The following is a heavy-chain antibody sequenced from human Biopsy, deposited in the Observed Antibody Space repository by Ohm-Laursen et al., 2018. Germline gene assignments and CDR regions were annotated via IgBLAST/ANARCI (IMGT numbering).Heavy chain of an antibody. Sequence: SDTLSLTCTVSGVSINGGRYYWGWIRQPPGKGLEWIGNIYYDGITYYNPSLKSRVAVSVDTSKNQFSLRLTSVTAADTAVYYCARVAGGYAYYYGMDVWGQGTTVIVSS. J-gene: IGHJ6*02. V-gene: IGHV4-39*07. D-gene: IGHD5-12*01. CDR3: ARVAGGYAYYYGMDV. CDR2: IYYDGIT. CDR1: GVSINGGRYY.